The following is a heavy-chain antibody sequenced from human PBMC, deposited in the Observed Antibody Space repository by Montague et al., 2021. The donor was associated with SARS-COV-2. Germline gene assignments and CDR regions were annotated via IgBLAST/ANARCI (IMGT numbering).Heavy chain of an antibody. D-gene: IGHD3-9*01. V-gene: IGHV3-21*01. Sequence: ADSVKGRFTISRDNAKNSLYLQMNSLRAEDTAVYYCARDHYDILTGYYYWGQGTLVTVSS. CDR3: ARDHYDILTGYYY. J-gene: IGHJ4*02.